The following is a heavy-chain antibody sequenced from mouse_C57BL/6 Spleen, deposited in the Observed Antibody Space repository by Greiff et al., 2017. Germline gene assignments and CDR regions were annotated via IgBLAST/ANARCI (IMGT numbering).Heavy chain of an antibody. J-gene: IGHJ2*01. D-gene: IGHD1-1*02. V-gene: IGHV3-6*01. CDR2: ISYDGSN. Sequence: VQLQQSGPGLVKPSQSLSLTCSVTGYSITSGYYWNWIRQFPGNKLEWMGYISYDGSNNYNPSLKNRISITRDTSKNQFFLKLNSVTTEDTATYYCARAIPLNMGYEGYFDYWGQGTTLTVSS. CDR3: ARAIPLNMGYEGYFDY. CDR1: GYSITSGYY.